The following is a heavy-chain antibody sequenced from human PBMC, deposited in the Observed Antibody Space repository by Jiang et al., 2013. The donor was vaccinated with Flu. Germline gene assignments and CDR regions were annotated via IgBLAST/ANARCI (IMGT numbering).Heavy chain of an antibody. J-gene: IGHJ5*02. CDR3: ARGEAPLRITILRVDWFDP. Sequence: LLKPSETLSLTCAVYGGSFGGYYWSWIRQPPGKGLEWIGEIDHGGSTNYNPSLKSRVTISLDTSKNQFSLKLSSVTAADTAVYYCARGEAPLRITILRVDWFDPWGQGTLVTVSS. CDR1: GGSFGGYY. V-gene: IGHV4-34*01. CDR2: IDHGGST. D-gene: IGHD3-10*01.